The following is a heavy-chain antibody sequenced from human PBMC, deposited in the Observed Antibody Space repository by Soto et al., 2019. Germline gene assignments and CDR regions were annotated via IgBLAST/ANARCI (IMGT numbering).Heavy chain of an antibody. CDR2: ITHSGST. CDR3: ARGHRLYNWFDP. CDR1: GGSFSGYY. Sequence: SETLSLTCAVYGGSFSGYYWSWIRQPPGKGLEWIGEITHSGSTNYNPSLKSRVTISVDTSKNQFSLKLSSVTAADTAVYYCARGHRLYNWFDPWGQGTMVTV. V-gene: IGHV4-34*01. J-gene: IGHJ5*02.